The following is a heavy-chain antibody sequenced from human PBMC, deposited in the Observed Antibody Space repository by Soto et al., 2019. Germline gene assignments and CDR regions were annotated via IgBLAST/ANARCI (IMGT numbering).Heavy chain of an antibody. D-gene: IGHD6-19*01. V-gene: IGHV3-30*18. Sequence: VQLVESGGGVVQPGRSLRLSCAASAFPFSAFGMHWVRQAPGKGLECVAVISYDGTNKYYGDSVKGRFTISRDNSRNRLFLQMNSLRIEDTAVYYCAKGGNNSSGIDFWGQGTLVTVSS. J-gene: IGHJ4*02. CDR3: AKGGNNSSGIDF. CDR1: AFPFSAFG. CDR2: ISYDGTNK.